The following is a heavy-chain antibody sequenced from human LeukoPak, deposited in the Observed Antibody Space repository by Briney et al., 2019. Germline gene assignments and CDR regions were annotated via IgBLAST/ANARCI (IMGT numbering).Heavy chain of an antibody. J-gene: IGHJ4*02. CDR3: ARDLPGGGDLHSNDYSNYVVDY. Sequence: GASVKVSCKASGYTFTGYYMHWVRQAPGQGLEWMGWINPNSGGTNYAQKFQGRVTMTRDTSISTAYMELSRLRSDDTAVYYCARDLPGGGDLHSNDYSNYVVDYWGQGTLVTVSS. D-gene: IGHD4-11*01. CDR2: INPNSGGT. CDR1: GYTFTGYY. V-gene: IGHV1-2*02.